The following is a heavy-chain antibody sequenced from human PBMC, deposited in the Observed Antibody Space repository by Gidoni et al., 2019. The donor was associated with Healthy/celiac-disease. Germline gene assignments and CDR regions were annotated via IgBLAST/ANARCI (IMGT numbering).Heavy chain of an antibody. CDR1: GGSFRGYS. Sequence: QVQLLQWGAGLLKPSETLSLTCAVYGGSFRGYSWSWIRQPPGEGLAWIGEINHSGSTNYNPSLKSLVTISVDTSKNQFSLKLSSVTAADTAVYYCARNQRFLEWLLSAYYYGMDVWGQGTTVTVSS. D-gene: IGHD3-3*01. V-gene: IGHV4-34*01. CDR3: ARNQRFLEWLLSAYYYGMDV. CDR2: INHSGST. J-gene: IGHJ6*02.